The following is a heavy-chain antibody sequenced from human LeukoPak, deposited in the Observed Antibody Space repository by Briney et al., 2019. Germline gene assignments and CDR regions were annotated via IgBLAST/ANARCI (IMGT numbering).Heavy chain of an antibody. J-gene: IGHJ6*03. Sequence: GGSPRLSCAASGFTFSSYWMSWVRQAPGKGLGWVANIKQDGSEKYYVDSVKGRFTISRDNAKNSLYLQMNSLRAEDTAVYYCARGRWLANYYYYMDVWGKGTTVTVSS. CDR1: GFTFSSYW. D-gene: IGHD6-19*01. CDR2: IKQDGSEK. CDR3: ARGRWLANYYYYMDV. V-gene: IGHV3-7*01.